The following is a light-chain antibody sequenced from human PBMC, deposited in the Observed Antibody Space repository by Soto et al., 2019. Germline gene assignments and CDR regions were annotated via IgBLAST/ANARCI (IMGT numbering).Light chain of an antibody. CDR1: SGYSTYA. Sequence: QSVLTQSPSASASLGASVKLTCTLSSGYSTYAIAWHQQQSEKGPRFLMKINYDGTHSNGDGLFDRFSGSSSGAERHLTISSLQSEGEADYYCQSLGTGIQVFGGGTKVT. CDR3: QSLGTGIQV. J-gene: IGLJ3*02. V-gene: IGLV4-69*01. CDR2: INYDGTH.